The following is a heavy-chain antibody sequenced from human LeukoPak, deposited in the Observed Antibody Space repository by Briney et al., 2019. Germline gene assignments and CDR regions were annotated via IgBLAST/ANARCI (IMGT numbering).Heavy chain of an antibody. CDR3: AKDTDRMTTVTSFDY. V-gene: IGHV3-33*06. CDR2: IWYDGSNK. CDR1: GFTFSSYG. Sequence: GRSLRLSCAASGFTFSSYGMHWVRQAPGKGLEWVAVIWYDGSNKYYADSVKGRFTISRDNSKNTLYLQMNSLRAEDTAVYYCAKDTDRMTTVTSFDYWGQGTLVTVSS. D-gene: IGHD4-17*01. J-gene: IGHJ4*02.